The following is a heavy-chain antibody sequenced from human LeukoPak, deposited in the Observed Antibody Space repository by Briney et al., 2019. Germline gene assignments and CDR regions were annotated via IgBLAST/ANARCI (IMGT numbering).Heavy chain of an antibody. V-gene: IGHV4-39*07. J-gene: IGHJ5*02. CDR2: IYYSGST. CDR1: GGSISSSSYY. Sequence: SETLSLTCTVSGGSISSSSYYWGWIRQPPGKGLEWIGSIYYSGSTYYNPSLKSRVTISVDTSKNQFSLKLSSVTAADTAVYYCARDFRAAMVSDWFDPWGQGTLVNVSS. D-gene: IGHD5-18*01. CDR3: ARDFRAAMVSDWFDP.